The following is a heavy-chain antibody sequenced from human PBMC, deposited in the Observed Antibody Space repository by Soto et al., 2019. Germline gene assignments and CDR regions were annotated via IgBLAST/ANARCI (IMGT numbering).Heavy chain of an antibody. V-gene: IGHV4-39*01. D-gene: IGHD2-8*01. J-gene: IGHJ4*02. CDR3: ARLGYCTNGVCYIFDY. CDR1: GGSISSSSYY. Sequence: SETLSLTCTVSGGSISSSSYYWGWIRQPPGKGLEWIGSIYYSGSTYYNTSLKSRVTISVDTSKNQFSLKLSSVTAADTAVYYCARLGYCTNGVCYIFDYWGQGTLVTVS. CDR2: IYYSGST.